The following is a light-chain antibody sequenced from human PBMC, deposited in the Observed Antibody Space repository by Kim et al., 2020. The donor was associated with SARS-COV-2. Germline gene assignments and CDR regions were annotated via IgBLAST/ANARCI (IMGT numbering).Light chain of an antibody. Sequence: ASVGDRVTITCRARQGISNYLAWFQQKPGKVPKRLIYGASSLRSGVPSRFSGSGSGTEFTLTISSLQPEDFATYYCLQHNSYPRTFGQGTKVDIK. J-gene: IGKJ1*01. CDR2: GAS. CDR1: QGISNY. V-gene: IGKV1-17*03. CDR3: LQHNSYPRT.